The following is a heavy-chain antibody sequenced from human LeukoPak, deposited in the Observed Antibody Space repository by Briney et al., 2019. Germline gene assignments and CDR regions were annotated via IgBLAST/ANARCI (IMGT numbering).Heavy chain of an antibody. V-gene: IGHV4-39*01. CDR3: ARHESREYFFEH. J-gene: IGHJ4*02. Sequence: PSETLSLTCSVSAGSISTTGLYWGWIRQPPGKGLEWIGSIYYSGTTYYNLSLKSRVTISLDTSKNQFSLKLSSVTAADTAVYYCARHESREYFFEHWGQGTLVTVSS. D-gene: IGHD3-10*01. CDR1: AGSISTTGLY. CDR2: IYYSGTT.